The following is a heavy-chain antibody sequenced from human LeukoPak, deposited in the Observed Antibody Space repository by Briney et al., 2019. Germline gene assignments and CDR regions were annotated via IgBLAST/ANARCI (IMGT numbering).Heavy chain of an antibody. Sequence: RAAVKVSCKASGYSFTGYFIHWVRQAPGQGLEWMGWINSHSGVTNYPQKFQGRVTMTRDTSSSTAYMELSRLRSDDTAIYYCARDGTFDIWGLGTMVTVSS. D-gene: IGHD2-15*01. CDR3: ARDGTFDI. CDR2: INSHSGVT. V-gene: IGHV1-2*02. CDR1: GYSFTGYF. J-gene: IGHJ3*02.